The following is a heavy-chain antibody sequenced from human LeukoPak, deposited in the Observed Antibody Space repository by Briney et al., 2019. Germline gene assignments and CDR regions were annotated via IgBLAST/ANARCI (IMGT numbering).Heavy chain of an antibody. CDR2: ISSSGSTI. Sequence: KPGGSLRLSCAASGFTFRDYYMSWIRQAPGKGLEWVSYISSSGSTIYYTDSVKGRFTISRDNAKNSLYLQMNSLRAEDTAVYYCAKFQPSMIVVVKGYFDYWGQGTLVTVSS. D-gene: IGHD3-22*01. CDR3: AKFQPSMIVVVKGYFDY. J-gene: IGHJ4*02. CDR1: GFTFRDYY. V-gene: IGHV3-11*01.